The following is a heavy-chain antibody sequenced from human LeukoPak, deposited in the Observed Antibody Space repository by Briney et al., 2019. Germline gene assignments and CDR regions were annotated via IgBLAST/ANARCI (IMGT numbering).Heavy chain of an antibody. CDR3: AKDTTPYSGNTFYFDY. J-gene: IGHJ4*02. V-gene: IGHV3-23*01. CDR1: GFTFSTYA. D-gene: IGHD1-14*01. Sequence: GGPLRLSCAASGFTFSTYAISWLRQAPGKGLEWVSGLSGSGFILPYYADSVKGRFTISRDNSKSTLYLQMNSLRADDTAVYFCAKDTTPYSGNTFYFDYWGQGTLVTVSS. CDR2: LSGSGFILP.